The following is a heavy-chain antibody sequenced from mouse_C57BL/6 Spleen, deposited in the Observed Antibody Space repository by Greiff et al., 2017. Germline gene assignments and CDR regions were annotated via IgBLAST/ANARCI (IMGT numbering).Heavy chain of an antibody. CDR2: IYPGDGDT. J-gene: IGHJ4*01. D-gene: IGHD1-1*01. CDR3: AIPYYYGSSYDAMDD. V-gene: IGHV1-82*01. CDR1: GYAFSSSW. Sequence: VQLQPSGPELVKPGASVTISCKASGYAFSSSWMNWVKQRPGQGLEWIGRIYPGDGDTNYTGKFKGTAPLPAAKSSSTADMQLSSLASEDSAVYFGAIPYYYGSSYDAMDDWGQGTSVTVSS.